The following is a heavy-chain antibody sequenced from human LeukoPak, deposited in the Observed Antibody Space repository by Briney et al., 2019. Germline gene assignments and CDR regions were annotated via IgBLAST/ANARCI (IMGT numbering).Heavy chain of an antibody. Sequence: PSETLSLTCTVSGDSISSSSYYWGWIRQPPGKGLEWIGSIYYSGNTYYNPSLKSRVTISVDTSKNQFSLRLSSVTAADTAVYYCARRARGTYLYYFDYWGQGTLVSVSS. J-gene: IGHJ4*02. D-gene: IGHD1-26*01. CDR1: GDSISSSSYY. V-gene: IGHV4-39*01. CDR3: ARRARGTYLYYFDY. CDR2: IYYSGNT.